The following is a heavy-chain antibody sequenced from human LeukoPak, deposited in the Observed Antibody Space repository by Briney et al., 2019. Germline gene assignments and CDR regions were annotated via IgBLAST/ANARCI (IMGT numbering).Heavy chain of an antibody. CDR3: ARGSGYFDL. J-gene: IGHJ2*01. Sequence: PSETLSLTCAVSGGSISSSNWWSWVRQPPGKGLEWIGEIYHSGSTNYNPSLKGRVTMSVDKSKNQSSLKLSSVTAADTAVYYCARGSGYFDLWGRGTLVTVSS. V-gene: IGHV4-4*02. CDR1: GGSISSSNW. CDR2: IYHSGST.